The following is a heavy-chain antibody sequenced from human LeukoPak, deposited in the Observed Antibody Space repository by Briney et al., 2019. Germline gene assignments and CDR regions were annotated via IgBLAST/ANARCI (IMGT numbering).Heavy chain of an antibody. J-gene: IGHJ4*02. D-gene: IGHD5-24*01. CDR1: GFTFSSYA. V-gene: IGHV3-23*05. CDR3: ARDGSNYYFDY. CDR2: IYINPVTT. Sequence: QPGGSLRLSCAASGFTFSSYAMSWVRQTPGKGLEWVSTIYINPVTTHYADSVKGRFTISRDNSKNTLYLQMNNLRAEDSAVYYCARDGSNYYFDYWGQGTLVTVSS.